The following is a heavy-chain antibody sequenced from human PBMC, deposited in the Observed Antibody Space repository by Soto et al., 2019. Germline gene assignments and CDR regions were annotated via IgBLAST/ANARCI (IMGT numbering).Heavy chain of an antibody. J-gene: IGHJ4*02. CDR3: ARGGHSGWLGHFDY. V-gene: IGHV3-30*04. CDR1: GFTFSYYS. D-gene: IGHD6-19*01. CDR2: MSYDGSKE. Sequence: QVQLVESGGGVVQPGKSLRLSCAASGFTFSYYSFHWVRQAPGKGLEWVAVMSYDGSKEYYADSMKGRVTISRDNSKNTVYLQMSSLRAEDTAMYFCARGGHSGWLGHFDYWGQGALVTVSS.